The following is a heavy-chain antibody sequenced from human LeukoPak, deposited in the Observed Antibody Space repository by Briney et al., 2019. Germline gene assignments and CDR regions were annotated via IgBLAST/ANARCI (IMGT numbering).Heavy chain of an antibody. J-gene: IGHJ3*02. Sequence: GGSLRLSCVGSDFTFHNYAMSWVRQAPGKGLEWVSAISGSGGSTYYADSVKGRFTISRDNSKNTLYLQMNSLRAEDTAVYYCAKIGWFASQIWGQGTMVTVSS. V-gene: IGHV3-23*01. CDR2: ISGSGGST. D-gene: IGHD3-10*01. CDR1: DFTFHNYA. CDR3: AKIGWFASQI.